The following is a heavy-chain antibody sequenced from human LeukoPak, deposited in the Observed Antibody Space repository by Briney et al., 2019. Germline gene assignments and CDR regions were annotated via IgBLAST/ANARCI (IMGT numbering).Heavy chain of an antibody. V-gene: IGHV3-15*01. CDR1: GFTFRKAW. CDR2: IKIKTEGGTT. CDR3: IPPGGTPFGRVLPLYE. J-gene: IGHJ4*02. D-gene: IGHD3-16*01. Sequence: GGPVSLSWSASGFTFRKAWMMWLRQPPGKGGDWVGRIKIKTEGGTTDYAAPVKGRFTISRDDAKNTLEAQMNNLKSEDRTVYYCIPPGGTPFGRVLPLYEGGQGHLVTVSS.